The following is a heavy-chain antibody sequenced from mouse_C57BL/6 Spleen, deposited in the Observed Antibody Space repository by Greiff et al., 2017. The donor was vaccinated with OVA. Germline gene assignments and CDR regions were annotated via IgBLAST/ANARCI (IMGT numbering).Heavy chain of an antibody. D-gene: IGHD1-1*02. V-gene: IGHV3-8*01. Sequence: EVQLQESGPGLAKPSQTLSLTCSVTGYSITSDYWNCIRKFPGNKLEYMGYISYSGSTYYNPSLKSRISITRDTSKNQYYLQLNSVTTEDTATYYCAKGGYGYAMDYWGQGTSVTVSS. CDR2: ISYSGST. CDR3: AKGGYGYAMDY. J-gene: IGHJ4*01. CDR1: GYSITSDY.